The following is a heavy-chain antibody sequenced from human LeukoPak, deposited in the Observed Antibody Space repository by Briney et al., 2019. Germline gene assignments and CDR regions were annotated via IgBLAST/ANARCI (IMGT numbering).Heavy chain of an antibody. CDR2: INSDGRIT. V-gene: IGHV3-74*01. D-gene: IGHD2-2*01. J-gene: IGHJ3*02. CDR3: ARVGVPQYAFDI. CDR1: GFTFSSYW. Sequence: GGSLRLSCVASGFTFSSYWMHWVRQVPGKGPVWVSRINSDGRITSYADSVKGRFTISRDNAKNTLYLQMNSLRAEDTAVYSCARVGVPQYAFDIWGQGTWATVSS.